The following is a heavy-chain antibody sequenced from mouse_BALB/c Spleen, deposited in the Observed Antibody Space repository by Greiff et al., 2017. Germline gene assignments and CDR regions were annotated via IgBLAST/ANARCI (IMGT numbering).Heavy chain of an antibody. CDR3: ATYYRYDGFAY. CDR1: GYSFTSYY. Sequence: EVHLVESGPELMKPGASVKISCKASGYSFTSYYMHWVKQSHGKSLEWIGYIDPFNGGTSYNQKFKGKATLTVDKSSSTAYMHLSSLTSEDSAVYYCATYYRYDGFAYWGQGTLVTVSA. V-gene: IGHV1S135*01. D-gene: IGHD2-14*01. CDR2: IDPFNGGT. J-gene: IGHJ3*01.